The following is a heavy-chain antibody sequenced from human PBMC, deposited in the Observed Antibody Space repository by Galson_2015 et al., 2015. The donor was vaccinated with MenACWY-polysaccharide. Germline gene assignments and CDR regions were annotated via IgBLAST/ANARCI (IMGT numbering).Heavy chain of an antibody. CDR2: IKSKGSGRTT. D-gene: IGHD3-22*01. CDR3: DRDGSGYYSLHN. V-gene: IGHV3-15*01. J-gene: IGHJ1*01. CDR1: GLIFSDAW. Sequence: SLRLSCAVSGLIFSDAWMIWVRQAPGKGLEWIGRIKSKGSGRTTTYVAPVKGRFTISRDDSTKTIYLQINSLETEDTAIYYCDRDGSGYYSLHNGGQGTRVTVSS.